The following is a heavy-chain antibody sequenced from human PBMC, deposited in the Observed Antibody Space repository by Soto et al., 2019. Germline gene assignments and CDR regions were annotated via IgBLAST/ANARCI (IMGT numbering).Heavy chain of an antibody. Sequence: PSETLSLTCTVSGGSISSYYWSWIRQPPGKGLEWIGYIYYSGSTNYNPSLKSRVTISVDTSKNQFSLKLSSVTAADTAVYYCARYDYGDYKFDYWGQGTLVTVSS. CDR2: IYYSGST. D-gene: IGHD4-17*01. V-gene: IGHV4-59*08. CDR3: ARYDYGDYKFDY. CDR1: GGSISSYY. J-gene: IGHJ4*02.